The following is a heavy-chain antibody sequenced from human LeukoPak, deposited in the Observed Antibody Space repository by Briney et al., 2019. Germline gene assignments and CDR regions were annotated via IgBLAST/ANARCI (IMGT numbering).Heavy chain of an antibody. CDR3: ARVDNDYGDYGSDYYYSYMDV. CDR2: IYTSGSN. V-gene: IGHV4-4*09. D-gene: IGHD4-17*01. J-gene: IGHJ6*03. Sequence: SETLSLTCPVSGGSLSSYYRSWVRQPPGKGLEWIGYIYTSGSNNYNPSLKRRVTISVDTSKNQFSPKLTSDTAADTVVYYCARVDNDYGDYGSDYYYSYMDVWGKGTTVTVSS. CDR1: GGSLSSYY.